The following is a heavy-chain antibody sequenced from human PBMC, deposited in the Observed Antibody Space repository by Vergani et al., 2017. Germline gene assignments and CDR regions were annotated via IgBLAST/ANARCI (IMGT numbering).Heavy chain of an antibody. CDR2: ISSSSSYI. V-gene: IGHV3-21*01. Sequence: EVQLVESGGGLVKPGGSLRLSCAASGFTFSSYSMNWVRQAPGKGLEWVSSISSSSSYIYYADSVKGRFTISRDNAKNSLYLQMNSLRAEDTAVYYCARPGGDDYVWGSYLPGAFDIWGQGTMVTVSS. D-gene: IGHD3-16*02. J-gene: IGHJ3*02. CDR3: ARPGGDDYVWGSYLPGAFDI. CDR1: GFTFSSYS.